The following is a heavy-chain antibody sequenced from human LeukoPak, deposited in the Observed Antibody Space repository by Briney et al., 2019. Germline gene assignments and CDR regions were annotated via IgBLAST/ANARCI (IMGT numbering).Heavy chain of an antibody. CDR2: IIPIFGTA. Sequence: SVKVSCKASGGTFSSYAISWVRQAPGQGLEWMGGIIPIFGTANYAQKFQGRVTITADESTSTAYMELSSLRSEDTAVYYCARGRLRFKWDDAFDIRGQGTMVTVSS. D-gene: IGHD3-3*01. CDR1: GGTFSSYA. CDR3: ARGRLRFKWDDAFDI. V-gene: IGHV1-69*13. J-gene: IGHJ3*02.